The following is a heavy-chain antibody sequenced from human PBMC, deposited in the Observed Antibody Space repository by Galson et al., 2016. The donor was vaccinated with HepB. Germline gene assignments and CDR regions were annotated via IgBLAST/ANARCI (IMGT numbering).Heavy chain of an antibody. CDR2: INDVGSAL. CDR3: ARDNLRGYAIDY. Sequence: SLRLSCAASGFSIGIYAMNWVRQAPGKGLEWVSYINDVGSALYYADSVKGRFTISRDNANNSLYLQMNSLRDEDTAVYYCARDNLRGYAIDYGGQGSLVTVSS. J-gene: IGHJ4*02. D-gene: IGHD5-18*01. V-gene: IGHV3-48*03. CDR1: GFSIGIYA.